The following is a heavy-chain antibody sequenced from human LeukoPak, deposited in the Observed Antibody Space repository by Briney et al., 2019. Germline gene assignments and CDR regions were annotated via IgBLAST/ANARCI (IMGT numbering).Heavy chain of an antibody. CDR2: IDSSGGYM. J-gene: IGHJ6*03. V-gene: IGHV3-21*06. CDR1: GFTFNTYS. Sequence: GGSLRLSCEASGFTFNTYSMNWARQAPGKGLEWVSSIDSSGGYMFYADSVKGRFIISRDNAKDSLYLQMNSLRVEDTAVYYCAKDRCSNGIGCYYYYMDVWGKGTTVTISS. D-gene: IGHD2-8*01. CDR3: AKDRCSNGIGCYYYYMDV.